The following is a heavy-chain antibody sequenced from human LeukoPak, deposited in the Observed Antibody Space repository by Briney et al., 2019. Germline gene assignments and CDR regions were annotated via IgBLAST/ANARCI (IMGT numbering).Heavy chain of an antibody. CDR2: ISAYNGNT. V-gene: IGHV1-18*01. Sequence: ASVKVSCKASGYTFTSYGISWVRQAPGQGLEWMGWISAYNGNTNYAQKLQGRVTMTTDTSTSTAYMELRSLRSDDTAVYYCARGYDFWSGYPNWFDPGAREPWSPSPQ. CDR1: GYTFTSYG. D-gene: IGHD3-3*01. CDR3: ARGYDFWSGYPNWFDP. J-gene: IGHJ5*02.